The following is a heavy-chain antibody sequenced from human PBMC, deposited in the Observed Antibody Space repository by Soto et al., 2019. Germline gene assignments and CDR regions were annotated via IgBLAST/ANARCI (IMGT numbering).Heavy chain of an antibody. Sequence: GGSLRLSCAASGFTVSSYGMHWVRQAPGKGLEWVAVISYDGSNKYYADAVKGRFTISRDNSKNTLYLQMNSLRAEDTATYYCVRGTPTPGLDIWGRGTTVTVSS. D-gene: IGHD1-1*01. V-gene: IGHV3-30*03. CDR1: GFTVSSYG. CDR3: VRGTPTPGLDI. J-gene: IGHJ6*02. CDR2: ISYDGSNK.